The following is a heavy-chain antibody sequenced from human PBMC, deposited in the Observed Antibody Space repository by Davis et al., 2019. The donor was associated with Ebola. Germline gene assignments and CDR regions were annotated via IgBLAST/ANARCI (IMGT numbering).Heavy chain of an antibody. J-gene: IGHJ4*02. CDR1: GASITKYF. CDR2: IYYSGST. D-gene: IGHD6-19*01. Sequence: MPSETLSLTCNVSGASITKYFWSWIRQPPGKGLEWIGYIYYSGSTNYNPSLKSRVTISVDTSKNQFSLKLSTVTAADTAVYYCAGAGYSSGWNFDYWGQGTLVTVSS. V-gene: IGHV4-59*01. CDR3: AGAGYSSGWNFDY.